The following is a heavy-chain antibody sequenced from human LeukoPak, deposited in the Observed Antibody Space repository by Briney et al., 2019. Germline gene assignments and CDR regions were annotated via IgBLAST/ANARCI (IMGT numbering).Heavy chain of an antibody. Sequence: PSETLSLTCTVSGGYISSSSYYWDWIRQPSGRGPEWIGSIYYSGSTYYNPSLKSRVTIFLDTSKNQFSLKLASVIAADTAVYYCARRRYYDSTGYLDWGQGTLVTVSS. J-gene: IGHJ1*01. D-gene: IGHD3-22*01. V-gene: IGHV4-39*01. CDR1: GGYISSSSYY. CDR3: ARRRYYDSTGYLD. CDR2: IYYSGST.